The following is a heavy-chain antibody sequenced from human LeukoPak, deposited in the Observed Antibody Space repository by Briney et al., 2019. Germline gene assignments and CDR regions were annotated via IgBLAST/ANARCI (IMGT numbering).Heavy chain of an antibody. V-gene: IGHV1-46*01. CDR3: ARDLYSGTFVQFDY. CDR2: INPRGGST. D-gene: IGHD1-26*01. CDR1: GYTFTTYY. J-gene: IGHJ4*02. Sequence: EASVKVSCKPSGYTFTTYYIHWVRQAPGQGLEWMGIINPRGGSTSYAQKFQGRVTMTRDMSTSTVYMELSSLRSEDTAVYYCARDLYSGTFVQFDYWGQGTLVTVSS.